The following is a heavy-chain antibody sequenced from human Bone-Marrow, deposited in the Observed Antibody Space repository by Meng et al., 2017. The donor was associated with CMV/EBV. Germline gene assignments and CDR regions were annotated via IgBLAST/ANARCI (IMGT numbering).Heavy chain of an antibody. Sequence: ASVKVSCKASGYTFTGYYMHWVRQAPGQGLEWMGWINPNSGGTNYAQKFQGRVTMTRDTSISTAYMELSRLRSDDTAVYYCAREGCSSTICYAFDDWGQGTLVTVSS. CDR3: AREGCSSTICYAFDD. D-gene: IGHD2-2*01. V-gene: IGHV1-2*02. J-gene: IGHJ4*02. CDR1: GYTFTGYY. CDR2: INPNSGGT.